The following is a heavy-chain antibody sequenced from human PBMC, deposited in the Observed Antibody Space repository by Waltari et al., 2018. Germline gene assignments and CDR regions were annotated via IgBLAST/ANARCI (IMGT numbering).Heavy chain of an antibody. CDR3: ARDPLWWEPRGL. D-gene: IGHD1-26*01. J-gene: IGHJ4*02. V-gene: IGHV4-61*02. CDR2: IYTSGST. Sequence: QVQLQESGPGLVKPSQTLSLTCTVPGGSISSGSYHWSWTRQPAGKGPEWIGRIYTSGSTNYNPSLKSRVTISVDTSKNQFSLKLSSVTAADTAVYYCARDPLWWEPRGLWGQGTLVTVSS. CDR1: GGSISSGSYH.